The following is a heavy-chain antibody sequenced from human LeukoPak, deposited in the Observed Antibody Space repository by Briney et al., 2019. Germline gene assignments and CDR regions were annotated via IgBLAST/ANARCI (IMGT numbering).Heavy chain of an antibody. CDR3: ARGARTPSGYGSRTAGRANWFDP. D-gene: IGHD5-12*01. Sequence: SETLSLTCAVYGGSFSGYYWSWIRQPPGKGLAWIGEINHSGSTNYNPSLKSRVTISVDTSKNQFSLKLSSVTAADTAVYYCARGARTPSGYGSRTAGRANWFDPWGQGTLVTVSS. CDR1: GGSFSGYY. V-gene: IGHV4-34*01. CDR2: INHSGST. J-gene: IGHJ5*02.